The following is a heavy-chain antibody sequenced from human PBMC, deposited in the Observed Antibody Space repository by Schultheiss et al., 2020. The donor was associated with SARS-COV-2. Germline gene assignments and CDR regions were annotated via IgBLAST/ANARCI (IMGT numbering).Heavy chain of an antibody. D-gene: IGHD4-17*01. V-gene: IGHV4-34*01. J-gene: IGHJ5*02. CDR3: ARAYDYGDYNWFDP. CDR1: GGSFSGYY. Sequence: SETLSLTCAVYGGSFSGYYWSWIRQPPGKGLEWIGEINHSGSTNYNPSLKSRVTISVDTSKNQFSLKLSSVTAADTAVYYCARAYDYGDYNWFDPLGQGTLVTVSS. CDR2: INHSGST.